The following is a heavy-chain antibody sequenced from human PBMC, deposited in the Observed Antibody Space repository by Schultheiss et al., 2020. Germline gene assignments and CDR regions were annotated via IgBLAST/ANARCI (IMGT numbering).Heavy chain of an antibody. CDR1: GGSISSYY. CDR3: ARRCYGRCGWYFDL. Sequence: SETLSLTCTVSGGSISSYYWSWIRQPPGKGLEWIGYIYHSGSTYYNPSLKSRVTISVDTSKNQFSLKLSSVTAADTAVYYCARRCYGRCGWYFDLWGRGTLVTVSS. CDR2: IYHSGST. V-gene: IGHV4-59*01. D-gene: IGHD3-16*01. J-gene: IGHJ2*01.